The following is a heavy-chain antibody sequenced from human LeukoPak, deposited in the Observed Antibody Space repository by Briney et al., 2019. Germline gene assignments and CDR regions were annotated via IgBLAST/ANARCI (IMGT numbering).Heavy chain of an antibody. CDR1: GFTFSSYG. CDR3: ATTTSIVVVVAATPYFDY. Sequence: GGSLRLSCAASGFTFSSYGMHWVRQAPGKGLEWVAVISYDGSNKYYADSVKGRFTTSRDNSKNTLYLQMNSLRAEDTAVYNCATTTSIVVVVAATPYFDYWGQGTLVTVSS. V-gene: IGHV3-30*19. J-gene: IGHJ4*02. CDR2: ISYDGSNK. D-gene: IGHD2-15*01.